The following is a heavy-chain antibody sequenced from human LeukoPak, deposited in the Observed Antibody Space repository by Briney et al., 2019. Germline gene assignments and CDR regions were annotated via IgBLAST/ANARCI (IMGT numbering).Heavy chain of an antibody. CDR1: GGSISSSSYY. J-gene: IGHJ4*02. V-gene: IGHV4-39*07. D-gene: IGHD1-26*01. Sequence: PSETLSLTCTVSGGSISSSSYYWGWIRQPPGKGLEWIGSIYYSGSTYYNPSLKSRVTISVDTSKNQFSLKLSSVTAADTAVYYCARGLLGATTSYFDYWGQGTLVTVSS. CDR3: ARGLLGATTSYFDY. CDR2: IYYSGST.